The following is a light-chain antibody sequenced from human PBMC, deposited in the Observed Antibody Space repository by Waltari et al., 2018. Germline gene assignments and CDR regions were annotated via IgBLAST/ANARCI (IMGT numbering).Light chain of an antibody. V-gene: IGLV2-23*02. CDR1: SSDIGNYNL. CDR2: DVY. CDR3: SSYAGSAISV. Sequence: QSALTQTATVSGSLGQSITISCSGTSSDIGNYNLVSWYQQHPGKAPTLIIYDVYKRPSGVSNRFCGSKSGNTAFLAISGLQTADEADYYCSSYAGSAISVFGGGTKLTVL. J-gene: IGLJ3*02.